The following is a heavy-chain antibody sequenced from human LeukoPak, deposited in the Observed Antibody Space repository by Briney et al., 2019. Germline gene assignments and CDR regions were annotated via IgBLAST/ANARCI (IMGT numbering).Heavy chain of an antibody. CDR3: ARSPDFWSGDTQALYYYYMDV. CDR1: GFTFSSYA. V-gene: IGHV3-48*04. J-gene: IGHJ6*03. Sequence: GGSLRLSCAASGFTFSSYAMHWVRQAPGKGLEWVSYISSGSSTINYADSVKGRFTISRDNAKNSLYLQMNSLRAEDTAVYYCARSPDFWSGDTQALYYYYMDVWGKGTTVTVSS. D-gene: IGHD3-3*01. CDR2: ISSGSSTI.